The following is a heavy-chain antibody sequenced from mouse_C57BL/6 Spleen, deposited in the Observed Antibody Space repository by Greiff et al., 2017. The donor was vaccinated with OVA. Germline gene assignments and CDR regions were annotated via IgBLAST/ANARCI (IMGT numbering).Heavy chain of an antibody. CDR1: GYAFSSSW. V-gene: IGHV1-82*01. J-gene: IGHJ4*01. CDR2: IYPGDGDT. Sequence: VQLQQSGPELVKPGASVKISCKASGYAFSSSWMNWVKQRPGKGLEWIGRIYPGDGDTNYNGKFKGKATLTADKSSSTAYMQLSSLTSEDSAVYFCARGYDEMDYWGQGTSVTVSS. CDR3: ARGYDEMDY. D-gene: IGHD2-3*01.